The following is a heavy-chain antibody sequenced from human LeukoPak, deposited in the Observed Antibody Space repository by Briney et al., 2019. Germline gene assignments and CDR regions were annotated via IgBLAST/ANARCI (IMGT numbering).Heavy chain of an antibody. CDR2: ISSSSSYI. D-gene: IGHD3-10*01. J-gene: IGHJ3*02. V-gene: IGHV3-21*01. Sequence: GGSLRLSCAASGFTFSSYEMNWVRQAPGKGLEWVSSISSSSSYIYYADSVKGRFTISRDNAKNSLYLQMNSLRAEDTAVYYCARTFAYGSGSFDAFDIWGQGTMVTVSS. CDR1: GFTFSSYE. CDR3: ARTFAYGSGSFDAFDI.